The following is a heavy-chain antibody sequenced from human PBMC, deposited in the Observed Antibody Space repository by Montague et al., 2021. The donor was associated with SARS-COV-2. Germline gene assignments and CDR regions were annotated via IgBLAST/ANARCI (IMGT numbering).Heavy chain of an antibody. D-gene: IGHD6-19*01. J-gene: IGHJ4*02. CDR1: GGSISSINW. Sequence: SETLSLTCVVSGGSISSINWWSWVRQPPGKGLEWIGEIYHSGSTNYNPSLKSRVIISEDKSKNQFSLKLSSVTAADTAEYYCARTGYSSGWHSFDYWGQGTLVTVSS. V-gene: IGHV4-4*02. CDR3: ARTGYSSGWHSFDY. CDR2: IYHSGST.